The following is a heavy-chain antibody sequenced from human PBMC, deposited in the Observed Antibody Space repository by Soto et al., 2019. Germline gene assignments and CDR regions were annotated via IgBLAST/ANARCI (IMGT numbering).Heavy chain of an antibody. V-gene: IGHV4-34*01. CDR2: INHSGST. CDR1: GGSFSGYY. CDR3: ARESGFAGPYNWFDP. J-gene: IGHJ5*02. Sequence: SETLSLTCAVYGGSFSGYYWSWIRQPPGKGLEWIGEINHSGSTNYKPSLTSRVTISVDTSKNQSSLKLRSVTAADTAVYYCARESGFAGPYNWFDPWGQGTLVTSPQ. D-gene: IGHD2-21*01.